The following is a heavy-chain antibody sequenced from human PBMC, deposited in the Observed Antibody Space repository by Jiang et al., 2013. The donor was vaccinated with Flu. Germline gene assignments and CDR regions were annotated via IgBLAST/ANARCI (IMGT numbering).Heavy chain of an antibody. D-gene: IGHD3-22*01. CDR2: FVPEDGEK. J-gene: IGHJ5*02. V-gene: IGHV1-24*01. CDR1: GYILTESS. CDR3: ARAYGGLYYYDNTGFDP. Sequence: GAEVKKRGASVKVPCKVSGYILTESSVHWVRQVPGKGLEWMGGFVPEDGEKFYVQKFRDRVTMTEDTSTNAAYMELSSLRSEDTAVYYCARAYGGLYYYDNTGFDPWGQGTLVTVSS.